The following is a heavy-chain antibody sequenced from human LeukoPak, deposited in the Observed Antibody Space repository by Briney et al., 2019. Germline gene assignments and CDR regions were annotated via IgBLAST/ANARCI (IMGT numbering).Heavy chain of an antibody. CDR2: IWYDGSNK. J-gene: IGHJ4*02. Sequence: GGSLRLSCAASGFTFSAYGIHWVRQAPGKGLEWGAIIWYDGSNKYYADSVRGRFTISRDNSKNTLFLEMNSLRAEDSAVYYCARAIYNSDRTDFDYWGQGTLVTVSS. D-gene: IGHD2/OR15-2a*01. V-gene: IGHV3-33*01. CDR1: GFTFSAYG. CDR3: ARAIYNSDRTDFDY.